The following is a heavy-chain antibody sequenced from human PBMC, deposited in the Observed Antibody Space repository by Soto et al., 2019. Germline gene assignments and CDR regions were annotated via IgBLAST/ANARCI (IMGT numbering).Heavy chain of an antibody. J-gene: IGHJ6*02. CDR1: GFTFSSYG. D-gene: IGHD1-26*01. CDR2: ISYDGSNK. CDR3: AKSANEKSGPKGYYYGMDV. V-gene: IGHV3-30*18. Sequence: QVQLVESGGGVVQPGRSLRLSCAASGFTFSSYGMHWVRQAPGKGLEWVAVISYDGSNKYYADSVKGRFTISRDNSKNPLYLQMNSLRAEDTAVYYCAKSANEKSGPKGYYYGMDVWGQGTTVTVSS.